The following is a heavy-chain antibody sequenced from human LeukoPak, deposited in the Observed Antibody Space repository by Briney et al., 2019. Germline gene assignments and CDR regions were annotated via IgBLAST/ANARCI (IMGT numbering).Heavy chain of an antibody. V-gene: IGHV1-69*05. CDR1: GGTFSSYA. CDR3: ARAYSNYPHFDY. D-gene: IGHD4-11*01. CDR2: IIPIFGTA. J-gene: IGHJ4*02. Sequence: ASVKVSCKASGGTFSSYAISWVRQAPGQGLEWMGGIIPIFGTANYAQKFQGRVTITTDESTSTAYMELSSLRSEDTAVYYCARAYSNYPHFDYWGQGTLVTVSS.